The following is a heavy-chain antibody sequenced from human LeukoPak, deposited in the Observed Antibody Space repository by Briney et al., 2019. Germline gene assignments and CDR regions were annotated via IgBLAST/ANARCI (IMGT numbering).Heavy chain of an antibody. Sequence: GASVKVSRKASGYTFTSYDINWVRQATGQGLEWMGWMNPNSGNTGYAQKFQGRVTMTRNTSISTAYMELSSLRSEDTAVYYCARVSRVRQQLSVVYYYYGMDVWGQGTTVTVSS. V-gene: IGHV1-8*01. D-gene: IGHD6-13*01. CDR1: GYTFTSYD. J-gene: IGHJ6*02. CDR3: ARVSRVRQQLSVVYYYYGMDV. CDR2: MNPNSGNT.